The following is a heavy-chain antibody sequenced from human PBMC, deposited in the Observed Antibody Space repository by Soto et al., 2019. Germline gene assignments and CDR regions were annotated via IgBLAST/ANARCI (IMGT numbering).Heavy chain of an antibody. D-gene: IGHD2-2*01. V-gene: IGHV4-61*01. J-gene: IGHJ6*02. CDR3: ARGDCSSTSCYGGNYYYYGMDV. Sequence: SETLSLTCTVPGGSVNIGTYYWSWIRQPPGKGLEWIGYIYYSGSTNYNPSLKSRVTISVDTSKNQFSLKLSSVTAADTAVYYCARGDCSSTSCYGGNYYYYGMDVWGQGTTVTVSS. CDR2: IYYSGST. CDR1: GGSVNIGTYY.